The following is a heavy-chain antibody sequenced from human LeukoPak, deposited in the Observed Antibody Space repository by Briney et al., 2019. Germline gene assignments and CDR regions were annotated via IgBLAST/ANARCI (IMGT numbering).Heavy chain of an antibody. D-gene: IGHD6-19*01. Sequence: PGGSLRLSCAASGFTFSSYGMHWVRQAPGKGLEWVAVIWYDGSNKYYADSVKGRFTISRDNSKNTLYLQMNSLRAEDTAVYYCARAMGNPYSSGWYGATAPDYWGQGTLVTVSS. CDR1: GFTFSSYG. CDR2: IWYDGSNK. CDR3: ARAMGNPYSSGWYGATAPDY. J-gene: IGHJ4*02. V-gene: IGHV3-33*01.